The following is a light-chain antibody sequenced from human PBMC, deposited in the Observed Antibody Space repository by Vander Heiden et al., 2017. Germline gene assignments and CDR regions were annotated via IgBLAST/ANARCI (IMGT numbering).Light chain of an antibody. CDR1: QDIRSD. Sequence: AIQMTQSPSSLSASVGDRVTITCRASQDIRSDLAWYQQKPGKAPKLLIYTSSSLHSGVPSRFSGSASGTDFTLSITTLQPEDYATYYCIQHYTFPWTFGQGTTVEVK. J-gene: IGKJ1*01. V-gene: IGKV1-6*01. CDR3: IQHYTFPWT. CDR2: TSS.